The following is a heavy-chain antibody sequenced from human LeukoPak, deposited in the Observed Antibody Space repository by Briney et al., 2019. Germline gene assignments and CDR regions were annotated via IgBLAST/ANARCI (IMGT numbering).Heavy chain of an antibody. CDR3: ARASSKEIATIGFDY. Sequence: ASVKVSCKASGGTFSSYAISWVRQAPGQVLQWMEGIIPIFGTANYAQKFQGRVTITTDESTSTAYMELSSLRSEDTAVYYCARASSKEIATIGFDYWGQGTLVTVSS. D-gene: IGHD5-24*01. J-gene: IGHJ4*02. CDR1: GGTFSSYA. CDR2: IIPIFGTA. V-gene: IGHV1-69*05.